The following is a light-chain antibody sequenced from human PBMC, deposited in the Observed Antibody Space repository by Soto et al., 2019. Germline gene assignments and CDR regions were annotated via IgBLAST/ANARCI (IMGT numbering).Light chain of an antibody. CDR3: QQYATSPWT. V-gene: IGKV3-20*01. CDR1: QSLATNY. J-gene: IGKJ1*01. Sequence: EIVLTQSPGTLSLSPGERATLSCGTSQSLATNYLAWYQQKPGQAPRLLIYDASSRATGIPDRFSGSGSGTDFTLTISRLEPEDFALYFCQQYATSPWTFGQGTKVDIK. CDR2: DAS.